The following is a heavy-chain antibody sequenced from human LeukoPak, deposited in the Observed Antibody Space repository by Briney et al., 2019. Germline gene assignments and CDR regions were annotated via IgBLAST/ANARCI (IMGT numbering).Heavy chain of an antibody. D-gene: IGHD6-19*01. CDR3: ARTVHYSSGWSPTYYFDY. Sequence: PPETLSLTCNVYSDSISNSYWSWIRQPPGKGLEWIGHIYNIGNTNYNPSLKSRVTISEDTSKNQFSLKLSSVTAADTAVYYCARTVHYSSGWSPTYYFDYWGQGTLVTVSS. CDR2: IYNIGNT. CDR1: SDSISNSY. V-gene: IGHV4-59*01. J-gene: IGHJ4*02.